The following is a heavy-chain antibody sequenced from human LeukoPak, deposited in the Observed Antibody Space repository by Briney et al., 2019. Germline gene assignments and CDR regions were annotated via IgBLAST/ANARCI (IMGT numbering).Heavy chain of an antibody. J-gene: IGHJ4*02. D-gene: IGHD5-18*01. CDR2: ISSTSTYI. Sequence: PGGSLRLSCAASGFTFSSYSLNWVRQAPGNGLEWVSFISSTSTYIDYADSVKGRFTISRDNAKKSLYLQMDGLRAEDTAVYYCARVWYSYGTIDYWGQETLVTVSS. CDR3: ARVWYSYGTIDY. V-gene: IGHV3-21*01. CDR1: GFTFSSYS.